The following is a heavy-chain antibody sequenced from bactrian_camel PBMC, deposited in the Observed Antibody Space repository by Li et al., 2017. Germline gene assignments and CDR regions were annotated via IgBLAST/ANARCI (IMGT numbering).Heavy chain of an antibody. CDR3: VSQGFGH. Sequence: HVQLVESGGGLVQPGGSLRLSCAASGFSFSSHYIHWFRQAPGKEREGVARIATGGGNTYYADSVTGRFTISRDNAKNTLYLQMDSLKSEDAALYFCVSQGFGHWGQGTQVTVS. CDR1: GFSFSSHY. CDR2: IATGGGNT. V-gene: IGHV3S1*01. J-gene: IGHJ6*01. D-gene: IGHD3*01.